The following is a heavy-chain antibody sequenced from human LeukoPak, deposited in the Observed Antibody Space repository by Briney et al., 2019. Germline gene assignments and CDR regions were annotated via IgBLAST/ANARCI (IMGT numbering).Heavy chain of an antibody. CDR3: ASYDVSGFGY. CDR1: GGSISSGDYY. CDR2: IYYSGST. V-gene: IGHV4-30-4*01. D-gene: IGHD3-22*01. Sequence: SQTLSLTCTVSGGSISSGDYYWSWIRQPPGKGLEWLGYIYYSGSTYYNPSLKSRVTISVDTPKNQFSLKLSSVTAADTAVYFCASYDVSGFGYWDQGSLVTVSS. J-gene: IGHJ4*02.